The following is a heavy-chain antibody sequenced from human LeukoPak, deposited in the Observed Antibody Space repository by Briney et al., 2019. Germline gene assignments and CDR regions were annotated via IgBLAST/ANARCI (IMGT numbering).Heavy chain of an antibody. CDR1: GGSISSYY. J-gene: IGHJ4*02. Sequence: PSETLSLTCTVSGGSISSYYWSWIRRPPGKGLEWIGYIYYSGSTNYNPSLKSRVTISVDTSKNQFSLKLSSVTAADTAVYYCARGGGGWELLNYFDYWGQGTLVTVSS. CDR2: IYYSGST. V-gene: IGHV4-59*01. CDR3: ARGGGGWELLNYFDY. D-gene: IGHD1-26*01.